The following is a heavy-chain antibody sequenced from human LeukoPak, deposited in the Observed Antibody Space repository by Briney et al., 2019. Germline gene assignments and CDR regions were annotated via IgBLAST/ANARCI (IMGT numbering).Heavy chain of an antibody. CDR1: GSTFSTTA. D-gene: IGHD5-12*01. J-gene: IGHJ4*02. V-gene: IGHV3-23*01. Sequence: PGGSLRLSFAASGSTFSTTAMSWVRQAPGKGLEWVSAIRVSGDSTYYADSVKARFPISRDNSKNTVYLQMNSLRAEDTAVYYCAKGHTDSEWLYFDSWGQGALVTVSS. CDR3: AKGHTDSEWLYFDS. CDR2: IRVSGDST.